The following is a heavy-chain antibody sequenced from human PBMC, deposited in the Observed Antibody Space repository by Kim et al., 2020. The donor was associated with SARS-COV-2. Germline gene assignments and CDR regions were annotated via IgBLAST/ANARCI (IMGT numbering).Heavy chain of an antibody. Sequence: ASVKVSCKASGYTFTSYGISWVRQAPGQGLEWMGWISAYNGNTNYAQKLQGRVTMTTDTSTSTAYMELRCLRSDDTAVYYCARVLEAYGDYYFDYWGQGTLVTVSS. V-gene: IGHV1-18*01. D-gene: IGHD4-17*01. CDR1: GYTFTSYG. J-gene: IGHJ4*02. CDR2: ISAYNGNT. CDR3: ARVLEAYGDYYFDY.